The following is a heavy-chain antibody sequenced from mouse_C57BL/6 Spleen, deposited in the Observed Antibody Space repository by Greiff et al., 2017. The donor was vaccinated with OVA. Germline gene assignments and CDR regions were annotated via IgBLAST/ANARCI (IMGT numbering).Heavy chain of an antibody. CDR1: GYAFSSYW. V-gene: IGHV1-80*01. CDR2: IYPGDGDT. CDR3: ARSYYDYDEGFGY. J-gene: IGHJ2*01. D-gene: IGHD2-4*01. Sequence: QVQLQQSGAELVKPGASVKISCKASGYAFSSYWMNWVKQRPGKGLEWIGQIYPGDGDTNYNGKFKGKATLTADKSSSTAYMQLSSLTSEDYAVYFCARSYYDYDEGFGYWGQGTTLTVSS.